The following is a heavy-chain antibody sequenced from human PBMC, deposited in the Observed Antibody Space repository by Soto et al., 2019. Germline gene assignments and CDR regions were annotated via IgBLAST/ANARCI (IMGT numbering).Heavy chain of an antibody. CDR3: AKDLAVAGTVDY. V-gene: IGHV3-23*01. CDR1: GFTFSSYA. J-gene: IGHJ4*02. CDR2: ISGSGGST. Sequence: EVQLLESGGGLVQPGGSLRLSCAASGFTFSSYAMSWVRQAPGKGLEWVSAISGSGGSTYYADSVKGRFTISRDNSKNTLYLQMNSLRAEDTAVYYSAKDLAVAGTVDYWGQGTLVTVSS. D-gene: IGHD6-19*01.